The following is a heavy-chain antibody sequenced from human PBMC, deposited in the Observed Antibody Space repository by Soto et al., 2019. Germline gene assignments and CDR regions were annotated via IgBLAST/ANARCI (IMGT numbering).Heavy chain of an antibody. Sequence: GSLRLSCAASGFTFSSYWMSWVRQAPGKGLEWVANIKQDGSEKYYVDSVKGRFTISRDNAKNLLYLQMNSLRAEDTAVYYCARDRSSGWYRGNNWFDPWGQGTLVTVSS. CDR3: ARDRSSGWYRGNNWFDP. J-gene: IGHJ5*02. CDR2: IKQDGSEK. CDR1: GFTFSSYW. D-gene: IGHD6-19*01. V-gene: IGHV3-7*01.